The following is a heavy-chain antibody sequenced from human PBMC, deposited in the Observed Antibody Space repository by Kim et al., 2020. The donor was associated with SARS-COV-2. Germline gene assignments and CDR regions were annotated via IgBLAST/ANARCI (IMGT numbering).Heavy chain of an antibody. CDR3: VRGQVGARLRY. Sequence: SETLSLTCAVYGGSFSGYYWSWIRQPPGKGLEWIGEINHSGSTFYNPSLKSRVTISIDTSNNQFSLKLSSVTAADTAVYYCVRGQVGARLRYWGQGTLVT. V-gene: IGHV4-34*01. D-gene: IGHD6-6*01. CDR2: INHSGST. CDR1: GGSFSGYY. J-gene: IGHJ4*02.